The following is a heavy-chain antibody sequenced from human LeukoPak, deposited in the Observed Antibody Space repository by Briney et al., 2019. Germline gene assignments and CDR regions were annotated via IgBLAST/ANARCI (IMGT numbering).Heavy chain of an antibody. D-gene: IGHD1-26*01. J-gene: IGHJ3*02. CDR1: GVSISSSSYY. CDR2: IDYSAST. V-gene: IGHV4-61*01. CDR3: ARDSRRELLHAFDI. Sequence: SETLSLTCTVSGVSISSSSYYWGWIRQPPGKGLEWIAYIDYSASTNYNPSLKSRVTISVDTSKNQFSLKLSSVTAADTAVYYCARDSRRELLHAFDIWGQGTMVTVSS.